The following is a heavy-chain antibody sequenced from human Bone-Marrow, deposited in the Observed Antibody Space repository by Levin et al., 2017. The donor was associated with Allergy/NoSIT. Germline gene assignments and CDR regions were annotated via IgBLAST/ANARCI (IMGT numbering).Heavy chain of an antibody. Sequence: ASVKVSCVASGFTFSNHDMNWFRQAPGKGLEWVSSITHSGGNTYYADSMKGRFTISRDNSKDTLYLQMTGLRADDTAIYYCARLFDLWGRGTLVTVS. CDR2: ITHSGGNT. CDR1: GFTFSNHD. D-gene: IGHD2-21*01. V-gene: IGHV3-23*01. CDR3: ARLFDL. J-gene: IGHJ2*01.